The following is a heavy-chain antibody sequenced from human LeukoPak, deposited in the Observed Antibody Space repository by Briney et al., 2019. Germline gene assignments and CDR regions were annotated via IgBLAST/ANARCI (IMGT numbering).Heavy chain of an antibody. CDR3: AKDIRRGYNFGYDQFAY. D-gene: IGHD5-18*01. J-gene: IGHJ4*02. CDR1: GFTFSSYR. V-gene: IGHV3-48*01. CDR2: ISSSSSTI. Sequence: PGGSLRLSCAASGFTFSSYRMNWVRQAPGKGLEWVSYISSSSSTIYYADSVKGRFTISRDNAKNSLYLQMNSLRAEDTALYYCAKDIRRGYNFGYDQFAYWGQGILVTVSS.